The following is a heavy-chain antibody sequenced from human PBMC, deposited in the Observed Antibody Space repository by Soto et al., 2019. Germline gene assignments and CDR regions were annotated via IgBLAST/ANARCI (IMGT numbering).Heavy chain of an antibody. D-gene: IGHD3-10*01. CDR1: GGIFSSYA. V-gene: IGHV1-69*01. CDR3: ARVGGIGAPPGTDY. CDR2: VIPILRQA. J-gene: IGHJ4*02. Sequence: QVQLVQSGAEVKKPGSSVKVSCKASGGIFSSYAISWLRQAPGQGLEWMGAVIPILRQAYYAQDFQDRGSITADESTRTTYLELSSLRSDDTAVYFCARVGGIGAPPGTDYWGQGTLVTVSS.